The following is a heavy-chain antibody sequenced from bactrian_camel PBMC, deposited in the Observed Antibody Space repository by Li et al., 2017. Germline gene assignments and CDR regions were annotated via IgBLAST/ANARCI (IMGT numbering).Heavy chain of an antibody. CDR3: ALLPRVIFGGPCRPETNEYRY. J-gene: IGHJ4*01. D-gene: IGHD5*01. CDR2: IDSDGIA. CDR1: TYTIGPYC. V-gene: IGHV3S53*01. Sequence: HVQLVESGGASVQAGGSLRLSCSSSTYTIGPYCVGWLRQAPGKEREGVAAIDSDGIASYADSVKGRFTVSRDNANNTVNLMMNSLRPEDTAIFYCALLPRVIFGGPCRPETNEYRYWGQGTQVTVS.